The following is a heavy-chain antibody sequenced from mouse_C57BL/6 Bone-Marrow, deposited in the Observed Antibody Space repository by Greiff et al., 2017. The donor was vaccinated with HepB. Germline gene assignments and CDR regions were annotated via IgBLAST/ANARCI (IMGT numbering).Heavy chain of an antibody. D-gene: IGHD1-1*01. J-gene: IGHJ4*01. CDR2: LSSGSSTI. V-gene: IGHV5-17*01. CDR1: GFTFSDYG. CDR3: ARSRLYYYGAMDY. Sequence: EVKLVESGGGLVKPGGSLKLSCAASGFTFSDYGMHWVRQAPEKGLEWVAYLSSGSSTIYYADTVKGRFTISRDNAKNTLFLQMTSLRSEDTAMYYCARSRLYYYGAMDYWGQGTSVTVSS.